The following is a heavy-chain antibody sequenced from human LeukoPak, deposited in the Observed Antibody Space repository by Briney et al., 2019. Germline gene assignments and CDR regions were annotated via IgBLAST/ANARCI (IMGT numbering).Heavy chain of an antibody. CDR1: GGSFSGYY. CDR3: ASGSGNDSSGYYQYYFDY. J-gene: IGHJ4*02. Sequence: SETLSLTCAVYGGSFSGYYWSWIRQPPGRGLEWIGEINHSGSTNYNPSLKSRVTISVDTSKNQFSLKLSSVTAADTAVYYCASGSGNDSSGYYQYYFDYWGQGTLVTVSS. D-gene: IGHD3-22*01. V-gene: IGHV4-34*01. CDR2: INHSGST.